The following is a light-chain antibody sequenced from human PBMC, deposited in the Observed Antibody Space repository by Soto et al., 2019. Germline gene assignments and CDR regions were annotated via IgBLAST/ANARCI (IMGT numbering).Light chain of an antibody. CDR1: QSLGSY. V-gene: IGKV1-5*01. CDR2: DAS. CDR3: QQYKA. Sequence: DIQMTQSPSTLSASVGDNITITCRASQSLGSYLAWYQQKPGRAPKLLIFDASSLERGVTSRFSGSGSGTEFRLTISSLQPDDFATYYCQQYKAFGQGTKVEIK. J-gene: IGKJ1*01.